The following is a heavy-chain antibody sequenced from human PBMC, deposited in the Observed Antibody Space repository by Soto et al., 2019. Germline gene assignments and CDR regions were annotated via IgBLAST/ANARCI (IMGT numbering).Heavy chain of an antibody. CDR1: GFTFSNAW. CDR2: IKSKTDGGTT. D-gene: IGHD1-1*01. CDR3: TTDLFEHNWNDGY. V-gene: IGHV3-15*01. J-gene: IGHJ4*02. Sequence: EVQLVESGGGLVQPGGSLRLSCAASGFTFSNAWMSWVRQAPGKGQEWVGRIKSKTDGGTTDYAAPVKGRFTISRDDSKNTLYLQMNSLKTEDTAVYYCTTDLFEHNWNDGYWGQGTLVTVSS.